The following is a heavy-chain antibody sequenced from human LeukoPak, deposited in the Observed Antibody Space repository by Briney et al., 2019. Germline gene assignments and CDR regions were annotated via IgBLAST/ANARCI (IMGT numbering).Heavy chain of an antibody. J-gene: IGHJ4*02. Sequence: GESLTLSCAASGFTFNNYVMTWVRQAPGTGLEWVSSINRGGNTFYAESVKGRFTVSRDNSKNTLSLQINSLRAEDTAVYYCANSVPRNYGNYLDYWGLGTLVTVSS. CDR2: INRGGNT. V-gene: IGHV3-23*01. CDR1: GFTFNNYV. D-gene: IGHD4-11*01. CDR3: ANSVPRNYGNYLDY.